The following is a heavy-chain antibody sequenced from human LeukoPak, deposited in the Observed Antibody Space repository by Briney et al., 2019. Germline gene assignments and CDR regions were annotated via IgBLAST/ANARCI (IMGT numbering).Heavy chain of an antibody. CDR1: GLTFSDYS. Sequence: PGGSLRLSCAASGLTFSDYSMTWVRQAPGKGLFWVSGISAGGGSTYYADSVKGRFSISRDNSRNTLYLQMNSLRAEDTAVYYCAKYAAGPGYWGQGTLVTVSS. CDR2: ISAGGGST. D-gene: IGHD6-13*01. J-gene: IGHJ4*02. V-gene: IGHV3-23*01. CDR3: AKYAAGPGY.